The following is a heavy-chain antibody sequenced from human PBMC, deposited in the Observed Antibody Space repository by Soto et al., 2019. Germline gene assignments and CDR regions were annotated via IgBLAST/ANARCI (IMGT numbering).Heavy chain of an antibody. J-gene: IGHJ6*02. V-gene: IGHV3-53*03. CDR3: ARGGSLYYYHGVDV. CDR2: IDSGDTT. D-gene: IGHD3-10*01. Sequence: EVQLVESGGGLIQPGGSLRLSCAASGFTVSSNYMTWVRQPPGKGLEWVSNIDSGDTTYYADYVKGRFTISRDNSKNTLFLQMNSLRAEDTAVYYCARGGSLYYYHGVDVWGQGTTVTVSS. CDR1: GFTVSSNY.